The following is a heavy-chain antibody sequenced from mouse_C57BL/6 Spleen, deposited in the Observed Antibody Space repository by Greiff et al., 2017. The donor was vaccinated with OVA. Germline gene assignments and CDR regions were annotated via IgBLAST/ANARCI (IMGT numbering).Heavy chain of an antibody. J-gene: IGHJ2*01. Sequence: EVQGVESGGGLVQPGGSLKLSCAASGFTFSDYGMAWVRQAPRKGPEWVAFISNLAYSIYYAATVTGRVTISRENAKNTLYLEMSSLRSEDTARYYCARVNGYCDYWGQGTTLTVSS. CDR2: ISNLAYSI. CDR1: GFTFSDYG. CDR3: ARVNGYCDY. V-gene: IGHV5-15*01.